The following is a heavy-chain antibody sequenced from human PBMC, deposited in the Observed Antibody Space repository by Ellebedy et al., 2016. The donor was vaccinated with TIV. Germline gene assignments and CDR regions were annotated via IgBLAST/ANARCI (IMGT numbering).Heavy chain of an antibody. CDR2: ISNDGINK. Sequence: GGSLRLSXAASGFTFSDYAMHWVRQAPGKGLEWVAVISNDGINKYYADSVKGRFTISRDNSKNTLSLQMNSLRAEDPAVYFCARSHCNSTSCPISNSYYYYAMSVWGQGTTVTVSS. D-gene: IGHD2-2*01. V-gene: IGHV3-30-3*01. J-gene: IGHJ6*02. CDR3: ARSHCNSTSCPISNSYYYYAMSV. CDR1: GFTFSDYA.